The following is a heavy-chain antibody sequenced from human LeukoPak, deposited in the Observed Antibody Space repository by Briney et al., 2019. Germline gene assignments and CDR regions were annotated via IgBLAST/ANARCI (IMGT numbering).Heavy chain of an antibody. Sequence: GGSLRLSCAASGFTFSSYWMHWVRQAPGKGLVWVARVNGDGSSTTYAGSVKGRFTVSRDNAKKALYLQMNSLGAEDTAVYYCATAGGQYYDFWSGYPWFDPWGQGTLVTVSS. D-gene: IGHD3-3*01. V-gene: IGHV3-74*01. J-gene: IGHJ5*02. CDR3: ATAGGQYYDFWSGYPWFDP. CDR2: VNGDGSST. CDR1: GFTFSSYW.